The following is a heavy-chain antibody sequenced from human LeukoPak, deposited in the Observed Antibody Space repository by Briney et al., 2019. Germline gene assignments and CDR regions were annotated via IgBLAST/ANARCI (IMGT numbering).Heavy chain of an antibody. CDR3: ARWAGYYYDSSGYYVGY. J-gene: IGHJ4*02. Sequence: ASVKVSCKASGYTFTSYGISWVRQAPGQGLEWMGWISAYNGNTNYAQKLQGRVTMTTDTSTSTAYMELRSLRSDDTAVYYCARWAGYYYDSSGYYVGYWGQGTLVTVSS. V-gene: IGHV1-18*01. CDR2: ISAYNGNT. D-gene: IGHD3-22*01. CDR1: GYTFTSYG.